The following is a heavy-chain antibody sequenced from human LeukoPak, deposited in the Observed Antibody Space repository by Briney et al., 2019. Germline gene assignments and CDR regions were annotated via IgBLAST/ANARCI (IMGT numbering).Heavy chain of an antibody. D-gene: IGHD5-18*01. J-gene: IGHJ4*02. CDR3: ARGSRGYSYG. V-gene: IGHV4-39*07. CDR2: IYDSGST. CDR1: GGSIRSSYYY. Sequence: PSETLSLTCTVSGGSIRSSYYYWGWIRQPPGKGLEWIGSIYDSGSTYYNPSLKSRVTISVDTSNNQFSLKLSSVTAADTAVYYCARGSRGYSYGWGQGTLVTVSS.